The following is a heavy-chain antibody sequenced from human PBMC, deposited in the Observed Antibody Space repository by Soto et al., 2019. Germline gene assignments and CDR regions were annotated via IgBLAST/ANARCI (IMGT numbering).Heavy chain of an antibody. J-gene: IGHJ5*02. V-gene: IGHV1-2*04. CDR3: ARGGGGDFLPPNWFDP. CDR1: GYTFTGYY. D-gene: IGHD2-21*02. CDR2: INPNSGGT. Sequence: ASVKVSCKASGYTFTGYYMHWVRQAPGQGLEWMGWINPNSGGTNYAQKFQGWVTMTRDTSISTAYMELSSLRSEDTAVYYCARGGGGDFLPPNWFDPWGQGTLVTVST.